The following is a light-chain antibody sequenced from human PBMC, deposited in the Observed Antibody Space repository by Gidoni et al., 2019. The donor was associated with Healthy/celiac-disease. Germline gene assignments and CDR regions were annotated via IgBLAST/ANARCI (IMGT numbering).Light chain of an antibody. Sequence: EIVFTQAPATLSLSPGESATLSCRDSQSVSSYLAWYQQKPGQAPRLLIYDASNRATGIPARFSGSGSGTDFTLTISSLEPEDVAVYYCQQRSNWPLTFGGGTKVEIK. CDR3: QQRSNWPLT. CDR2: DAS. CDR1: QSVSSY. V-gene: IGKV3-11*01. J-gene: IGKJ4*01.